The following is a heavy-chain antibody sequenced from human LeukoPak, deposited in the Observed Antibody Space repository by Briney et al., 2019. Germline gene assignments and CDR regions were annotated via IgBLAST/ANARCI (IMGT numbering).Heavy chain of an antibody. CDR1: GYSISSGYY. D-gene: IGHD1-26*01. Sequence: SETLSLTCAVSGYSISSGYYWGWIRQPPGKGLEWIGSIYHSGSTYYNPSLKSRVTISVDTSKNQFSLKLSSVTAADTAVYYCARAWEWEPFDYWGQGTLVTVSS. J-gene: IGHJ4*02. CDR3: ARAWEWEPFDY. CDR2: IYHSGST. V-gene: IGHV4-38-2*01.